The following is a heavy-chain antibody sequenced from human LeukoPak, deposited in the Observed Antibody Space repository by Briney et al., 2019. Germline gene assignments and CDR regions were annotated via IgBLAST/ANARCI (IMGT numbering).Heavy chain of an antibody. Sequence: ASVKVSRKASGYTFTGYYMHWVRQAPGQGLEWMGWINPNSGGTNYAQKFQGRVTMTRDTSISTAYMELSRLRSEDTAVYYCAAVDYGDYVGGFDYWGQGTLVTVSS. CDR1: GYTFTGYY. V-gene: IGHV1-2*02. CDR2: INPNSGGT. J-gene: IGHJ4*02. D-gene: IGHD4-17*01. CDR3: AAVDYGDYVGGFDY.